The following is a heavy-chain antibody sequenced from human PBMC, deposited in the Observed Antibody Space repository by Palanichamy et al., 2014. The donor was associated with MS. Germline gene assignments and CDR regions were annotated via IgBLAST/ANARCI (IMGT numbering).Heavy chain of an antibody. J-gene: IGHJ4*02. Sequence: QLVQSGAEVKKPGASVKVSCKASGYTFTGYYMHWVRQAPGQGLEWMGWINPNSGGTNYAQKFQGRVTMTRDTSISTTYMELSRLRSDDTAVYYCARDSVVRWGYSYDATHTYYFDYWGQGTLVTVSS. CDR3: ARDSVVRWGYSYDATHTYYFDY. V-gene: IGHV1-2*02. CDR1: GYTFTGYY. CDR2: INPNSGGT. D-gene: IGHD5-18*01.